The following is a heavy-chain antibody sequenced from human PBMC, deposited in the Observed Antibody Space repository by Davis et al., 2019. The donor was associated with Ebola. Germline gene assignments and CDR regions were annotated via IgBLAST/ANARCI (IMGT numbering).Heavy chain of an antibody. D-gene: IGHD6-13*01. CDR3: ARVGAIAAAGAYYYYYGMDV. J-gene: IGHJ6*02. Sequence: MPSETLSLTCTVSGGSISSGGYYWSWIRQPPGKGLEWIGEINHSGRTNYNPSLKSRVTISVDTSKNQFSLKLSSVTAADTAVYYCARVGAIAAAGAYYYYYGMDVWGQGTTVTVSS. CDR2: INHSGRT. V-gene: IGHV4-61*08. CDR1: GGSISSGGYY.